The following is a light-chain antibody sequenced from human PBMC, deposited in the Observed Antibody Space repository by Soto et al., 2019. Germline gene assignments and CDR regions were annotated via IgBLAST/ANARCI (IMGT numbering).Light chain of an antibody. CDR3: QQSYSTPPT. J-gene: IGKJ1*01. CDR1: QTIGRN. V-gene: IGKV1-39*01. Sequence: DIQMTQSPASLSASIGDRATISCRASQTIGRNLNWYQQKPGKAPTLLMFTSSSLQSGVPSRFSGSGSGTDFILTISSLQPEDFATYYCQQSYSTPPTFGQGTKVDIK. CDR2: TSS.